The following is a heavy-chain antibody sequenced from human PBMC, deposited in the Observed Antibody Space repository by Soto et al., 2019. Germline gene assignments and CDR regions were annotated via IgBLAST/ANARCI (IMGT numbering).Heavy chain of an antibody. CDR2: IYHSGST. J-gene: IGHJ4*02. D-gene: IGHD2-15*01. CDR3: ARVADCSGGRCYFSVDY. V-gene: IGHV4-4*02. CDR1: GGSISSSNW. Sequence: SETLSLTCAVSGGSISSSNWWSWVRQPPGKGLEWIGEIYHSGSTYYNPSLKSRVTTSVDTSKNQFSLKLSSVTAADTAVYYCARVADCSGGRCYFSVDYWGQGTLVTVSS.